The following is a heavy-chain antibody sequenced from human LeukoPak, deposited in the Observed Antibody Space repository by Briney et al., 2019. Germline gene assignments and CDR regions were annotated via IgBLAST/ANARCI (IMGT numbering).Heavy chain of an antibody. CDR2: INHSGST. CDR1: GGSFSDYY. V-gene: IGHV4-34*01. Sequence: PSETLSLTCAVYGGSFSDYYWSWIRQPPGKGLELIGEINHSGSTNYNPSPKSRVTISVDTSKNQFSLKLSSVTAADTAVYYCARGLDYYDSSGYRLPALGYWGQGTLVTVSS. D-gene: IGHD3-22*01. CDR3: ARGLDYYDSSGYRLPALGY. J-gene: IGHJ4*02.